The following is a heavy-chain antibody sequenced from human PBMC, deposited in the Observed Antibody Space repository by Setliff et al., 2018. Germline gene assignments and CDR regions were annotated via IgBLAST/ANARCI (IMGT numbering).Heavy chain of an antibody. CDR1: GFTFSSYA. CDR2: ISGSAKTT. J-gene: IGHJ4*02. Sequence: GGSLRLSCAASGFTFSSYAITWVRQAPGKGLEWVSMISGSAKTTYYADSVKGRFTISRDNSKNTVYLEMNSLRAEDTAVYYCAKRGPYCSGGTCHYYFDYWGQGTLVTVSS. V-gene: IGHV3-23*01. CDR3: AKRGPYCSGGTCHYYFDY. D-gene: IGHD2-15*01.